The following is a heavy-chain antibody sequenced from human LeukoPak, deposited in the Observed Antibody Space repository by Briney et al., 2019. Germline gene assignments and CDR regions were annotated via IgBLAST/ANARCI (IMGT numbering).Heavy chain of an antibody. Sequence: GGSLRLSCAASGFTVSSNYMSWVRQAPGKGLEWVSVIYSGGSTYYADSVKGRFTISRDNSKNTLYLQMNSLRAEDTAVYYCARERDYYDSSGYPYEPVPGYFDLWGRGTLVTVSS. V-gene: IGHV3-53*01. CDR2: IYSGGST. CDR1: GFTVSSNY. D-gene: IGHD3-22*01. CDR3: ARERDYYDSSGYPYEPVPGYFDL. J-gene: IGHJ2*01.